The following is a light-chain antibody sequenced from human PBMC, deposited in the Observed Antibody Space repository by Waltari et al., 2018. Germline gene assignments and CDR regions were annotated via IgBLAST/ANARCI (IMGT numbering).Light chain of an antibody. Sequence: QSALTQPASVSGSPGQSISISCTGTSSDVGGYNFVSWYQQHPGKAPQLMIYDVAKRPPVVSHRFSCSTSGNTASLTISGLPAEDEADYYCSSYTSSSTRVFGTGTKVTVL. V-gene: IGLV2-14*03. J-gene: IGLJ1*01. CDR3: SSYTSSSTRV. CDR1: SSDVGGYNF. CDR2: DVA.